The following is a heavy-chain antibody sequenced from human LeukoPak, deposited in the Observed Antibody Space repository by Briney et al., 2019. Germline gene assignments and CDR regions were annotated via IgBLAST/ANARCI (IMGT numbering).Heavy chain of an antibody. CDR2: INHSGST. CDR3: ARGHYDYVWGSYRPIYYFDY. J-gene: IGHJ4*02. V-gene: IGHV4-34*01. D-gene: IGHD3-16*02. Sequence: SETLSLTCAVYGGSFSGYYWSWIRQPPGKGLEWIGEINHSGSTNYNPSLKSRVTISVDTSKNQFSLKLSSVTAADTAVYHCARGHYDYVWGSYRPIYYFDYWGQGTLVTVSS. CDR1: GGSFSGYY.